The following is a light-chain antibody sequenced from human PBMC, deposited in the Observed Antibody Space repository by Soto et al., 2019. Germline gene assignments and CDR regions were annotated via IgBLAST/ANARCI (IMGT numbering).Light chain of an antibody. Sequence: DIQMTQSPSTLSASVGDRVTITCRASQSISTWLAWYQQKPGKAPKLLIYKASSLESGVPSRFSGSGAGAEFTLTISRVQPDDFAAYYCQQYSSYSRTFGQGTKVAIK. CDR2: KAS. V-gene: IGKV1-5*03. CDR1: QSISTW. J-gene: IGKJ1*01. CDR3: QQYSSYSRT.